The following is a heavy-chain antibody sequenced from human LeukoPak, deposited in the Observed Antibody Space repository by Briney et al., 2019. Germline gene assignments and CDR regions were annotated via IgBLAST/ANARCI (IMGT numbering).Heavy chain of an antibody. Sequence: TGGSLRLSCAASGFTVSSNYMSWVRQAPGKGLVWVSGINNDGTATYYADSVKGRFTISRDNAKNTVYLQMNGLRAEDTTVYYCATVSEYWGQGTLVTVSS. V-gene: IGHV3-74*01. CDR3: ATVSEY. CDR1: GFTVSSNY. J-gene: IGHJ4*02. CDR2: INNDGTAT.